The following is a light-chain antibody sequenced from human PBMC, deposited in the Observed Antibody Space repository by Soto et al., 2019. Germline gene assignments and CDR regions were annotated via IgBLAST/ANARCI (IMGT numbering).Light chain of an antibody. J-gene: IGKJ2*03. CDR3: QQYGSSPPYS. V-gene: IGKV3-20*01. CDR1: QSVNSKY. CDR2: SAS. Sequence: ELVLTQSPGTLSLSPGDRATLSCRASQSVNSKYLAWYQQKPGQAPRLLIYSASNRATGISDRFSGSGSGTDFTLIISRLEPEDFAVYYCQQYGSSPPYSFGQGTRLEIK.